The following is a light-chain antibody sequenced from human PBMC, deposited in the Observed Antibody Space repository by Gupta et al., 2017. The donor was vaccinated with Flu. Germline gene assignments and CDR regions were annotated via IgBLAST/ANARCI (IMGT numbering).Light chain of an antibody. Sequence: MPPSPSSLSASVGDRVTITCRASQSISRYLTWYQVKPGKAPKLLIYAATSLQSGVPSRFMGGGSGTEFSLIISSLQPEDFATYYCQQPYETLARAFGEGTKVEIK. V-gene: IGKV1-39*01. CDR2: AAT. J-gene: IGKJ4*02. CDR1: QSISRY. CDR3: QQPYETLARA.